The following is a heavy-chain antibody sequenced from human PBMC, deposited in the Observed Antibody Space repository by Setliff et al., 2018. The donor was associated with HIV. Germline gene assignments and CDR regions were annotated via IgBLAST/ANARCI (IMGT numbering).Heavy chain of an antibody. V-gene: IGHV1-18*01. CDR2: ISVYNGNT. D-gene: IGHD2-15*01. J-gene: IGHJ4*02. Sequence: ASVKVSCKASGYTFTSYGVTWVRQAPGQGLEWMGWISVYNGNTNYAQKLQGRVTMTTDTSTSTAYMELRSLRSDDTSVYYCARVYCSGGSCFTFDYWGQGTLVTVSS. CDR3: ARVYCSGGSCFTFDY. CDR1: GYTFTSYG.